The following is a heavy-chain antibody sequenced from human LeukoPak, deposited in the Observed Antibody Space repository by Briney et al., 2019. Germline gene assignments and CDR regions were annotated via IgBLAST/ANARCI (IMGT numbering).Heavy chain of an antibody. CDR1: GFTFSSYA. CDR3: AKGRIAAAGTEIDY. J-gene: IGHJ4*02. Sequence: PGGSLRLSCAASGFTFSSYAMSWVRQAPGKGLEWVSAISGSGGSTYYADSVKGRFTISRDNSKNTLYPQMNSLRAEDTAVYYCAKGRIAAAGTEIDYWGQGTLVTVSS. V-gene: IGHV3-23*01. CDR2: ISGSGGST. D-gene: IGHD6-13*01.